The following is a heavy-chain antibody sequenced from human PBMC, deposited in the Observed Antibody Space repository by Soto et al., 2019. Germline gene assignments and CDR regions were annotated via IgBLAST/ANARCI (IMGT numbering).Heavy chain of an antibody. CDR3: AKDQSSGYSGWFDH. Sequence: QVQVVESGGGVVQPGRSLRLSCAASGFNFGLYGMHWVRQAPGKGLEWVAVIWYDGSKEYYAEAVKGRFTISKDNSKNTLYLQMNSLRAEDTAVYYCAKDQSSGYSGWFDHWGQGTLVTVSS. CDR2: IWYDGSKE. CDR1: GFNFGLYG. D-gene: IGHD3-22*01. V-gene: IGHV3-33*03. J-gene: IGHJ5*02.